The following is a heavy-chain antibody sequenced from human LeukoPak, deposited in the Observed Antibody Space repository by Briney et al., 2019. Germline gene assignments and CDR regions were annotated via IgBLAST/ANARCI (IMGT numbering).Heavy chain of an antibody. J-gene: IGHJ3*02. Sequence: SETLSLTCTVSGGSISSYYWSWIRQPAGKGLEWIGRINTSGSTNYTPSLKSRVTMSVDTSKNQFSLRLSSVTAADTAVYYCARSPIAAAGPEGAFDIWGQGTMVTVSS. D-gene: IGHD6-13*01. V-gene: IGHV4-4*07. CDR1: GGSISSYY. CDR3: ARSPIAAAGPEGAFDI. CDR2: INTSGST.